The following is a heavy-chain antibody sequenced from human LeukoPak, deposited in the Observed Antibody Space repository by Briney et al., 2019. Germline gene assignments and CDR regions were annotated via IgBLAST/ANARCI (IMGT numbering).Heavy chain of an antibody. CDR1: GYTFTSYY. CDR3: ARNFGEQHAFDI. D-gene: IGHD3-10*01. J-gene: IGHJ3*02. V-gene: IGHV1-46*01. CDR2: INPSGGST. Sequence: ASVKVSCKASGYTFTSYYMHWVRQAPGQGLEWMGIINPSGGSTSYAQKFQGRVTMTRDMSTSTVYMELSSLRSEDTAVYYCARNFGEQHAFDIWGQGTMVTVSS.